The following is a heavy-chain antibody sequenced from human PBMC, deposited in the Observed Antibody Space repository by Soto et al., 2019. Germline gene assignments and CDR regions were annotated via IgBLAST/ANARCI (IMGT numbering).Heavy chain of an antibody. D-gene: IGHD1-20*01. CDR2: IRPGGDST. CDR3: AKDRVDHNSVWDPFDI. J-gene: IGHJ3*02. Sequence: GSLRLSCAASGFTFSTYSASWVRQAPGKGLEWVAAIRPGGDSTVYADSVKGRFTISRDNSKNTLYLQMNSLRAEDTAVYYCAKDRVDHNSVWDPFDIWGRGTMVTVSS. V-gene: IGHV3-23*01. CDR1: GFTFSTYS.